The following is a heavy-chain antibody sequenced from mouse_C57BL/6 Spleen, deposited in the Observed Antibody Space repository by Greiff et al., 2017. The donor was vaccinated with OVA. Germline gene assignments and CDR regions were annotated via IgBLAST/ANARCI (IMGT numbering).Heavy chain of an antibody. V-gene: IGHV1-59*01. Sequence: QVQLQQPGAELVRPGTSVKLSCKASGYTFTSYWMHWVKQRPGQGLEWIGVIDPSDSYTNYNQKFKGTATLTVDTSSSTAYMQLSSLTSEDSAVYYCAVLTGSYYFDYWGQGTTLTVSS. CDR3: AVLTGSYYFDY. J-gene: IGHJ2*01. D-gene: IGHD4-1*01. CDR2: IDPSDSYT. CDR1: GYTFTSYW.